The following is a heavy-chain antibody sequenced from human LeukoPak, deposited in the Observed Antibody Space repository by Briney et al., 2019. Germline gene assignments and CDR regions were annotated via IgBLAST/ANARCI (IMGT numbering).Heavy chain of an antibody. Sequence: PGGSLRLSCAASGFTFDDYAMHWVRQAPGKGLEGVSLISGDGGSTYSANSVKGRFTISRDNSKNSLYLQMNSLRTEDTALYYCAKDIDSSWYAEYFQHWGQGTLVTVSS. CDR2: ISGDGGST. CDR1: GFTFDDYA. J-gene: IGHJ1*01. V-gene: IGHV3-43*02. D-gene: IGHD6-13*01. CDR3: AKDIDSSWYAEYFQH.